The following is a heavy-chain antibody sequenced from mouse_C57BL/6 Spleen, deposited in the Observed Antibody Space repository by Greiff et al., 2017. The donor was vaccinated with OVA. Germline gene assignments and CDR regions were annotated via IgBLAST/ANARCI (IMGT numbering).Heavy chain of an antibody. V-gene: IGHV1-54*01. CDR3: ARAPYYDAMDY. CDR1: GYAFTNYL. Sequence: VKLMESGAELVRPGTSVKVSCKASGYAFTNYLIEWVKQRPGQGLEWIGVINPGSGGTNYNEKFKGKATLTADKSSSTAYMQLSSLTSEDSAVYFCARAPYYDAMDYWGQGTSVTVSS. D-gene: IGHD2-10*01. CDR2: INPGSGGT. J-gene: IGHJ4*01.